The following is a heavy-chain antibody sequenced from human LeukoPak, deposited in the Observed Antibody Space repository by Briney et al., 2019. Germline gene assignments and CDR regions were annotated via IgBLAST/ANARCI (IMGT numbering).Heavy chain of an antibody. Sequence: ASVKVSCKVSGDIFSTYYIQWVRQAHGEGLEWVGWINTDIGGTNSAPKFQGRVSMTTDTSISTAYLELTRLTSDDTAIYYCARNWELWGQGTLVTVSS. CDR3: ARNWEL. D-gene: IGHD1-26*01. V-gene: IGHV1-2*02. J-gene: IGHJ4*02. CDR1: GDIFSTYY. CDR2: INTDIGGT.